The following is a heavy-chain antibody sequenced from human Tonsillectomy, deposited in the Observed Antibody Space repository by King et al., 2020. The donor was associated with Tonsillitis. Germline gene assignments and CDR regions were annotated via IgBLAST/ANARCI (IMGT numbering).Heavy chain of an antibody. D-gene: IGHD4/OR15-4a*01. CDR2: IYYNGKT. V-gene: IGHV4-31*03. CDR1: GTSITSGGYY. Sequence: VQLQESGPGLVKPSQTLSLACTVSGTSITSGGYYWSWIRQHPGKGLENIGYIYYNGKTHYNPSLKSRVTISRDTSKNPFSLKMTSVTAADTAVYYCARALPYGEVDHWRPGSLLTVSS. CDR3: ARALPYGEVDH. J-gene: IGHJ4*02.